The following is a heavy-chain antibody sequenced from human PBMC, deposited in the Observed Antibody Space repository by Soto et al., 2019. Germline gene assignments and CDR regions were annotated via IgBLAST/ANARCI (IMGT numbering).Heavy chain of an antibody. CDR3: ALGCTNGVCYDYYSGMDV. D-gene: IGHD2-8*01. J-gene: IGHJ6*02. Sequence: PSQTLSLTCAISGDSVSSNSAAWNWIRQSPSRGLEWLGRTYYRSKWYNDYAVSVKSRITINPDTSKNQFSLQLNSVTPEDTAVYYCALGCTNGVCYDYYSGMDVWGQGTTVTVSS. CDR1: GDSVSSNSAA. V-gene: IGHV6-1*01. CDR2: TYYRSKWYN.